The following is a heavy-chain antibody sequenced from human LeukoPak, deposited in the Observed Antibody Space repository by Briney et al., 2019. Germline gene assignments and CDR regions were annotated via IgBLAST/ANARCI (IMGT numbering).Heavy chain of an antibody. CDR2: IKQDGSEK. Sequence: GGSLRPSCAASGFTFSNAWMSWVRQAPGKGLEWVANIKQDGSEKYYVDSMKGRFTISRDNAKNSLYLQMNSLRAEDTAVYYCARDRGWELLCYFDYWGQGTLVTVSS. D-gene: IGHD1-26*01. V-gene: IGHV3-7*01. CDR3: ARDRGWELLCYFDY. CDR1: GFTFSNAW. J-gene: IGHJ4*02.